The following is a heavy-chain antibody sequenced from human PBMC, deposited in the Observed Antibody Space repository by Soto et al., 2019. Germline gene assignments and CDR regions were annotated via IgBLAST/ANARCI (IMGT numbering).Heavy chain of an antibody. CDR2: ISSSSTYI. D-gene: IGHD4-4*01. V-gene: IGHV3-21*01. CDR3: ARGTGSKGMDV. CDR1: GFTFSSYS. J-gene: IGHJ6*02. Sequence: PGGSLRLSCAASGFTFSSYSMDWVRQALGKGLEWVSFISSSSTYIHYADSVKGRFTISRDDAKNSLYLQMNSLRAEDTAVYYCARGTGSKGMDVWGQGTTVTVSS.